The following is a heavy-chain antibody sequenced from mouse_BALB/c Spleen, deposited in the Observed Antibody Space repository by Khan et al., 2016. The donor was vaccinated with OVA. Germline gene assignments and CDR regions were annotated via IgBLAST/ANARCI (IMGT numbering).Heavy chain of an antibody. J-gene: IGHJ2*01. V-gene: IGHV2-9*02. CDR1: GFSLTSYG. Sequence: VQLQESGPGLVAPSQSLSLTCTVSGFSLTSYGIHWVRQPPGKGLEWLGIIWVGGSTNYNSALVSGLRISKDNSRSQVFLKMNSLQTDDTAMYFCARNRKSDYFDYGGQGTTLTVSS. D-gene: IGHD1-3*01. CDR3: ARNRKSDYFDY. CDR2: IWVGGST.